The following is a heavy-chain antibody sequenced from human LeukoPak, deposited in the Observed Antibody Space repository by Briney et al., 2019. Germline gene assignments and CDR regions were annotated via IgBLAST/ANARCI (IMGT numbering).Heavy chain of an antibody. CDR1: GVSISSYY. D-gene: IGHD3-22*01. J-gene: IGHJ2*01. CDR2: IYTSGST. CDR3: ARLAVITSWYFDL. Sequence: SDTLSLICTVAGVSISSYYWSWVRHPPGKGLECLGYIYTSGSTNYNPSLKSRVTISVDTSKNQFSLKLSSVTAADTAVYYCARLAVITSWYFDLWGRGTLVTVSS. V-gene: IGHV4-4*09.